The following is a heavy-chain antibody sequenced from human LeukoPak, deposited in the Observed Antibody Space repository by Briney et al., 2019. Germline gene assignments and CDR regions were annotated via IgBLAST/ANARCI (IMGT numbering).Heavy chain of an antibody. CDR1: GFTFSSYA. Sequence: GWSLRLSCAASGFTFSSYAMSWVRQAPGKGLEWVSGISGSGVGSGTRTHYADSVKGRFTISRDNSKNTLYLQMNSLRAEDTAVYYCAKGIAARLRPLPSGPGTARTRYFDYWGQGTLVTVSS. CDR3: AKGIAARLRPLPSGPGTARTRYFDY. CDR2: ISGSGVGSGTRT. D-gene: IGHD1-14*01. J-gene: IGHJ4*02. V-gene: IGHV3-23*01.